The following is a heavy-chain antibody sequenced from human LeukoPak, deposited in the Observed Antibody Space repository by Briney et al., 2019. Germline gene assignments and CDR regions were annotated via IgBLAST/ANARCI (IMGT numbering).Heavy chain of an antibody. D-gene: IGHD3-10*01. J-gene: IGHJ4*02. CDR1: GFTFSSYV. Sequence: GGSLRLSCAASGFTFSSYVMHWVRQAPGKGLQWVAVISADGSEKYYADSAKGRFTISRDNSKNQVYLQMNRLRAGDTAVYYCAKGVRGVIAYYFDYWGQGTLVTVSS. CDR3: AKGVRGVIAYYFDY. V-gene: IGHV3-30*18. CDR2: ISADGSEK.